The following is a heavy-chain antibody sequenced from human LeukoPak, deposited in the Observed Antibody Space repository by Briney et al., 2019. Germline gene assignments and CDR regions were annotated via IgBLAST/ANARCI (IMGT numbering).Heavy chain of an antibody. Sequence: SETLSLTCTVSGGSISTYYWSWIRQPPGKGLEWIGCIYYSGSTKYNPSLKSRVTISVDTSKNQFSLKLSSVTAADTAVYYCARRLLWFGELLSWGQGTLVTVSS. V-gene: IGHV4-59*01. J-gene: IGHJ4*02. CDR3: ARRLLWFGELLS. CDR2: IYYSGST. CDR1: GGSISTYY. D-gene: IGHD3-10*01.